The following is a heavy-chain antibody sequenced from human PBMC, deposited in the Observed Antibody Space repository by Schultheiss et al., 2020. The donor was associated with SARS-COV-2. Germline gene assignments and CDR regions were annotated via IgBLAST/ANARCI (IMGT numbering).Heavy chain of an antibody. Sequence: GESLKISCAASGFTFSSYSMNWVRQAPGKGLEWVANINQDGSEKHYVDSVKGRFTISRDNAKNSLYLQMNSLRAEDTAVYYCARPGRRITQSYWGQGTLVTVSS. D-gene: IGHD3-10*01. V-gene: IGHV3-7*01. CDR1: GFTFSSYS. CDR2: INQDGSEK. J-gene: IGHJ4*02. CDR3: ARPGRRITQSY.